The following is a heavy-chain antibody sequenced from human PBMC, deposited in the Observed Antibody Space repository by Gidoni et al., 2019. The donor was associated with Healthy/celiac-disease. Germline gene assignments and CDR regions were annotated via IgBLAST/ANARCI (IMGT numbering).Heavy chain of an antibody. J-gene: IGHJ3*02. CDR1: GFTFDDYA. Sequence: EVQLVESGGGLVQPCRSLRLSCAASGFTFDDYAMHWVRQAPGKGLEWVSGISWNSGSIGYADSVKGRFTTSRDNAKNSLYLQMNSLRAEDTALYYCAKVTSGSYYDAFDIWGQGTMVTVSS. V-gene: IGHV3-9*01. D-gene: IGHD1-26*01. CDR2: ISWNSGSI. CDR3: AKVTSGSYYDAFDI.